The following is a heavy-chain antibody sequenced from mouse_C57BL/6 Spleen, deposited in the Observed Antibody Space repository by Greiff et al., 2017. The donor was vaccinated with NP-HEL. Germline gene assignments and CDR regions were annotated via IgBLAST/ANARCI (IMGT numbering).Heavy chain of an antibody. Sequence: VQGVESGPGLVAPSQSLSITCTVSGFSLTSYAISWVRQPPGKGLEWLGVIWTGGGTNYNSALKSRLSISKDNSKSQVFLKMNSLQTDDTARYYCARTDGNYGYYAMDYWGQGTSVTVSS. V-gene: IGHV2-9-1*01. CDR3: ARTDGNYGYYAMDY. CDR2: IWTGGGT. D-gene: IGHD2-1*01. J-gene: IGHJ4*01. CDR1: GFSLTSYA.